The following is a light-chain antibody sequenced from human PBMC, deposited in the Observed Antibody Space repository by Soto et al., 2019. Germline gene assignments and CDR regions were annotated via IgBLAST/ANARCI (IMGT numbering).Light chain of an antibody. V-gene: IGKV3-15*01. CDR1: QSVSST. Sequence: EILRTQSPVTLSVPPGESATLSFMASQSVSSTLAWFQQKPGQAPRLLIYGASTRATGIPARFSGSGSGTDFTLTISSLQSEDFTVYYCQHYNKWPLTFGQGTKVDI. J-gene: IGKJ1*01. CDR2: GAS. CDR3: QHYNKWPLT.